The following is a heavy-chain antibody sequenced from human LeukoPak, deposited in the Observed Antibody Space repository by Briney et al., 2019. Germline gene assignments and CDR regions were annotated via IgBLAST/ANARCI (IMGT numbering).Heavy chain of an antibody. CDR2: IKSKTDGGTT. CDR3: TTDSSYDILTGYYKFDY. V-gene: IGHV3-15*01. Sequence: GGSLRLSCAASGFTFSNAWMSWVRQAPGKGLEWDGRIKSKTDGGTTDYAAPVKGRFTISRDDSKNTLYLQMNSLKTEDTAVYYCTTDSSYDILTGYYKFDYWGQGTLVTVSS. CDR1: GFTFSNAW. J-gene: IGHJ4*02. D-gene: IGHD3-9*01.